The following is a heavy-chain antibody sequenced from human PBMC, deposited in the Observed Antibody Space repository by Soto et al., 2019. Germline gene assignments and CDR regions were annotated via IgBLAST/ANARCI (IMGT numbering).Heavy chain of an antibody. CDR1: GASITGSSY. D-gene: IGHD2-8*02. V-gene: IGHV4-4*07. CDR3: ARGMTPPGAPAWYYFDS. J-gene: IGHJ4*02. Sequence: QVQLQESGPGLMKPSETLSLTCTVSGASITGSSYWSWIRQPAGKGLEWIGRFSLSGTTNYNPSLRSRATMSADVSKNQFSLRLTSVTAADTALYYCARGMTPPGAPAWYYFDSWGQGTLVTVSS. CDR2: FSLSGTT.